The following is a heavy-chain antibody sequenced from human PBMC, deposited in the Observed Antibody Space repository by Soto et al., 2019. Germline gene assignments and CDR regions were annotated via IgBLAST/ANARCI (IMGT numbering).Heavy chain of an antibody. CDR2: LYWDDDQ. D-gene: IGHD2-21*02. Sequence: QVTLKESGPTLVKPTQTLTLTCTVSGLSLRTTGVGVGWVRQPPGKALEWLALLYWDDDQRYSPSLRSRLTIAKDISEKQVALTMTNTDTVDTATYYCVQTRFGGDCLEIYSSHAYNGLDVWGQGTTVTVSS. CDR1: GLSLRTTGVG. V-gene: IGHV2-5*02. CDR3: VQTRFGGDCLEIYSSHAYNGLDV. J-gene: IGHJ6*02.